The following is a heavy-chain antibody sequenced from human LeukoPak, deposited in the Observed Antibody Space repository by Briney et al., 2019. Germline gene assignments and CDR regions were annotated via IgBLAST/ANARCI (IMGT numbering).Heavy chain of an antibody. D-gene: IGHD2-21*01. V-gene: IGHV3-21*01. Sequence: GGSLRLSCAASGFTFSTYSMNWVRQPPGKGLDWVSSISPGRTYMFYADSVKGRFTISRDNARNSLYLQMNSLRAEDTAVYYCARAVVISNWFDPWGQGTLVTVSS. CDR2: ISPGRTYM. CDR1: GFTFSTYS. J-gene: IGHJ5*02. CDR3: ARAVVISNWFDP.